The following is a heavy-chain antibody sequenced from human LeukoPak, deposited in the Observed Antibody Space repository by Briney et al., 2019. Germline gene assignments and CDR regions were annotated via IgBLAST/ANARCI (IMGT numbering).Heavy chain of an antibody. J-gene: IGHJ4*02. V-gene: IGHV1-18*01. D-gene: IGHD2-2*01. CDR3: ASSAAGYCSSTSCGYFDY. Sequence: GASVKASCKASGYTFTSYGISWVRQAPGQGLEWMGWISAYNGNTNYAQKLQGRVTMTTDTSTSTAYMELRSLRSDDTAVYYCASSAAGYCSSTSCGYFDYWGQGTLVTVSS. CDR2: ISAYNGNT. CDR1: GYTFTSYG.